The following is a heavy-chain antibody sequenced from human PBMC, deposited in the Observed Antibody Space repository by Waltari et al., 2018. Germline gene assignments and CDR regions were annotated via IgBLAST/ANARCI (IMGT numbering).Heavy chain of an antibody. Sequence: QLQLQESGPGLVKPSETLSLTSTVSGGSISTNYNWGWIRPPPGKGLEWMGNMQYRGSTFYNPSLESRVTISLDTWKNQFSLRLSSVGAADTAVYFCGRIAFGDEGGYFQYWGQGTLVTVSS. CDR1: GGSISTNYN. D-gene: IGHD4-17*01. J-gene: IGHJ1*01. V-gene: IGHV4-39*01. CDR3: GRIAFGDEGGYFQY. CDR2: MQYRGST.